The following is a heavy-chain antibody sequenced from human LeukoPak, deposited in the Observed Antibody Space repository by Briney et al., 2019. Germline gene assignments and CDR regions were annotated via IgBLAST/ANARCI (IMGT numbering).Heavy chain of an antibody. Sequence: GGSLRLSGAVSGFTFSTYWMSWVRQAPGKGLEWVANINQNGREKFYVDSVKGRFTISRDNARNSLYLQMNSLRAEDTAVYYCTRDRRGVMVYWGQGTLVTVSS. CDR2: INQNGREK. V-gene: IGHV3-7*01. J-gene: IGHJ4*02. D-gene: IGHD3-10*01. CDR3: TRDRRGVMVY. CDR1: GFTFSTYW.